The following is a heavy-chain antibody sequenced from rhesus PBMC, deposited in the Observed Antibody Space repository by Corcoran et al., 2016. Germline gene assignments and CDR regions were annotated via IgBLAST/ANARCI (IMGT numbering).Heavy chain of an antibody. D-gene: IGHD5-42*01. CDR2: SYGSGSRT. CDR3: ARGIPDAFDF. Sequence: QLQLQESGPGLVKPSETLSVPCAVSGGPISSSYWSWIRQAPGKGLEWIGYSYGSGSRTNYNPSLKSRVTLSVDTSKNQLSLKLSSVTTEDTAVYYCARGIPDAFDFWGQGLRVTVSS. CDR1: GGPISSSY. J-gene: IGHJ3*01. V-gene: IGHV4-169*01.